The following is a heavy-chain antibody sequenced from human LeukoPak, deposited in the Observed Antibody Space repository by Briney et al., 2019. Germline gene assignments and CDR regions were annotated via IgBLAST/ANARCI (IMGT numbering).Heavy chain of an antibody. CDR3: ARDDSRGCNYGHYYYYMDV. D-gene: IGHD5-18*01. Sequence: SETLSLXCAVSGASISSPTYYWAWIRQPAGKALEWIGRMHITGNTNHNPSLSSRVTISLDTSKNQFSLKLNSVTAADTAVYYCARDDSRGCNYGHYYYYMDVWGKGTTVTVSS. CDR1: GASISSPTYY. V-gene: IGHV4-61*02. J-gene: IGHJ6*03. CDR2: MHITGNT.